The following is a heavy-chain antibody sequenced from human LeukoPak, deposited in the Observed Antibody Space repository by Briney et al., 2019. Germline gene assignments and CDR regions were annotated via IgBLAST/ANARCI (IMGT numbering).Heavy chain of an antibody. V-gene: IGHV3-7*01. Sequence: ASXFTFTXYXMSXXXQAPGXXXXXXAXIKEDGSEKYYVDSVKGRFTISRDNAKRSLYLQMNSLRAEDTAVYYCARGRFNYDDSGYPSFYHWGQGTLVTVSS. CDR3: ARGRFNYDDSGYPSFYH. CDR2: IKEDGSEK. CDR1: XFTFTXYX. D-gene: IGHD3-22*01. J-gene: IGHJ4*02.